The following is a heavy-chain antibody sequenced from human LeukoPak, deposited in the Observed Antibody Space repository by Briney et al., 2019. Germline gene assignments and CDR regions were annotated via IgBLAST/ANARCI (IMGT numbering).Heavy chain of an antibody. V-gene: IGHV4-34*01. CDR3: AGRVVPAAMGY. J-gene: IGHJ4*02. D-gene: IGHD2-2*01. Sequence: TSETLSLTCAVYGGSFSGYYWSWIRQPPGKGLEWIGEINHSGSTNYNPSPKSRVTLSVDTSKNQFSLKLSSVTAADTAVYYCAGRVVPAAMGYWGQGTLVTVS. CDR2: INHSGST. CDR1: GGSFSGYY.